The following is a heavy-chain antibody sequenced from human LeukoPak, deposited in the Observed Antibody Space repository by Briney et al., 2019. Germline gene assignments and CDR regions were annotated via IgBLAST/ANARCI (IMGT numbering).Heavy chain of an antibody. CDR3: ARESIVGATGAFDI. J-gene: IGHJ3*02. CDR2: IKQDGTEK. V-gene: IGHV3-7*03. Sequence: PGGSLRLSCTASGFTFSSYWMSWVRQAPGQGLEWVANIKQDGTEKYYVDSVKGRFTISRDNAKNSLYLQMNSLRAEDTALYHCARESIVGATGAFDIWGQGTMVTVSS. D-gene: IGHD1-26*01. CDR1: GFTFSSYW.